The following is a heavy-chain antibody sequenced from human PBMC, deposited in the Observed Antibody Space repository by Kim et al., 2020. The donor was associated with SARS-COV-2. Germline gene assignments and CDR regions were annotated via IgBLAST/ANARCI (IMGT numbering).Heavy chain of an antibody. D-gene: IGHD3-16*02. J-gene: IGHJ4*02. CDR3: ARATMITFGGVIDHFDY. Sequence: LKSRGTISVDTSKNQFSLKLSSVTAADTAVYYCARATMITFGGVIDHFDYWGQGTLVTVSS. V-gene: IGHV4-31*02.